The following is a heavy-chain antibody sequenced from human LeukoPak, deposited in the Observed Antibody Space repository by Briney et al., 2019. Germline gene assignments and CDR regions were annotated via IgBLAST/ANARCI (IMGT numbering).Heavy chain of an antibody. V-gene: IGHV4-39*07. CDR1: GGSISSSSYY. D-gene: IGHD3-3*02. Sequence: SETLSLTCTVSGGSISSSSYYWGWIRQPPKKGLEWIGSIFYSGSTYYNPSLKSRVTISVDTSKNQFSLRLSSVTAVDTAVYYCARIGPILGAAWVDYWGQGTLVSVSS. CDR3: ARIGPILGAAWVDY. J-gene: IGHJ4*02. CDR2: IFYSGST.